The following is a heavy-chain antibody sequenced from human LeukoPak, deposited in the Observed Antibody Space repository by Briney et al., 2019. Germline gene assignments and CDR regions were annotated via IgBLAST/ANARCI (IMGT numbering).Heavy chain of an antibody. CDR1: GYTFTGYY. CDR3: VMPSPYSSFDY. D-gene: IGHD6-19*01. CDR2: INPNSGGT. J-gene: IGHJ4*02. V-gene: IGHV1-2*02. Sequence: ASVKVSCKASGYTFTGYYMHWVRQAPGQGLEGMGWINPNSGGTNYAQKFQGRVTMTRDTSISTAYMELSRLRSDDTAVYYCVMPSPYSSFDYWGQGTLVTVSS.